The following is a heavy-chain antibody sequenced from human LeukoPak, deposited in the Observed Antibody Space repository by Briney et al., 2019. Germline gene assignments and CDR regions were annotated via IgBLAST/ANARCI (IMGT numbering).Heavy chain of an antibody. CDR1: GGSFSGYY. CDR3: ARGSHGSGRHVDY. D-gene: IGHD3-10*01. CDR2: INHSGST. J-gene: IGHJ4*02. V-gene: IGHV4-34*01. Sequence: SETLSLTCAVYGGSFSGYYWSWIRQPPGKGLEWIGEINHSGSTNYNPSLKSRVTISVDTSKNQFSLKLSSVTAADTAVYYCARGSHGSGRHVDYWGQGTLVTVSS.